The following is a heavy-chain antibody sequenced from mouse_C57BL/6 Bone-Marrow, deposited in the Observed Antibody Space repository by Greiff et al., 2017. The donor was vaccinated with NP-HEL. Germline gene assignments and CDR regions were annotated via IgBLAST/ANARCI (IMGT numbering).Heavy chain of an antibody. CDR1: GYTFTSYW. D-gene: IGHD1-1*01. V-gene: IGHV1-50*01. CDR3: ARDWSYEGWYFDV. Sequence: QVQLQQPGAELVKPGASVKLSCKASGYTFTSYWMQWVKQRPGQGLEWIGEIDPSDSYTNYNQKFKGKATLTVDTSSSTAYMQLSSRTSEDSAVYYCARDWSYEGWYFDVWGTGTTVTVSS. J-gene: IGHJ1*03. CDR2: IDPSDSYT.